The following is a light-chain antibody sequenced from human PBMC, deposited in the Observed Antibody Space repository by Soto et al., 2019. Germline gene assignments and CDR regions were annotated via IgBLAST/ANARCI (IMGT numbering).Light chain of an antibody. Sequence: DIQMTQSPSSLSASVGDRVTITCRASQSISSYLNWYQQKPGKAPKLLIYAASSLQIGAPSRFSGSGSGTDFTLTISSLQPEDFATYYCQQSYSTLWTFGQGTKVEIK. CDR3: QQSYSTLWT. J-gene: IGKJ1*01. V-gene: IGKV1-39*01. CDR1: QSISSY. CDR2: AAS.